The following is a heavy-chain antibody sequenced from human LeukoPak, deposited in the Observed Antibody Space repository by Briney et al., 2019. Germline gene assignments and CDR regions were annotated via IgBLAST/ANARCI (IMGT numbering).Heavy chain of an antibody. D-gene: IGHD5-18*01. CDR1: GYTFTDYY. CDR2: ITPRGGST. V-gene: IGHV1-46*04. CDR3: ATTSDTVMVKEDY. J-gene: IGHJ4*02. Sequence: ASVKVSCKASGYTFTDYYMHWVRQAPGQGLGWMGIITPRGGSTSYAERLQDRVTMTRDTSTSTVYMELSGLTSEDTAIYFCATTSDTVMVKEDYWGQGTLVTVSS.